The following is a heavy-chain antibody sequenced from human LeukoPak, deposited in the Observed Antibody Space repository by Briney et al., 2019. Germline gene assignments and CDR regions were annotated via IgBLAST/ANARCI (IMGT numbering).Heavy chain of an antibody. J-gene: IGHJ4*02. CDR3: ARQTGYGDGFDY. Sequence: GSLRLSCAASGFTVSSNYMSWIRQPPGKGLEWIGSIYYSGSTYYNPSLKSRVTISVDTSKNQFSLKLSSVTAADTAVYYCARQTGYGDGFDYWGQGTLVTVSS. CDR2: IYYSGST. CDR1: GFTVSSNY. D-gene: IGHD4-17*01. V-gene: IGHV4-39*01.